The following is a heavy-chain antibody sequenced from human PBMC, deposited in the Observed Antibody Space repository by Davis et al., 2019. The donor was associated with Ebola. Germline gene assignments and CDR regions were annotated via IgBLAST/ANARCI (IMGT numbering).Heavy chain of an antibody. V-gene: IGHV3-7*01. J-gene: IGHJ4*02. CDR1: GFTFSSYW. CDR3: ARVVSLWFGELPY. D-gene: IGHD3-10*01. Sequence: GESLKISCAASGFTFSSYWMSWVRQAPGKGLEWVANIKQDGSEKYYVDSVKGRFTISRDNAKNSLYLQMNSLRAEDTAVYYCARVVSLWFGELPYWGQGTLVTVSS. CDR2: IKQDGSEK.